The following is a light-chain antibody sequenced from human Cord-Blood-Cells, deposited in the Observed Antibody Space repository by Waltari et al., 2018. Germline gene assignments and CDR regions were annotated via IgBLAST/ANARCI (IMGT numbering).Light chain of an antibody. CDR1: QSISSW. CDR2: DAS. Sequence: DSQMTQSPSTLSASVGDRVTIPCRASQSISSWLAWYQQKPGKAPKLLIYDASSLESGVPSRFSGSGSGTEFTLTISSLQPDDFATYYCQQYNSYWTFGQGTKVEIK. CDR3: QQYNSYWT. V-gene: IGKV1-5*01. J-gene: IGKJ1*01.